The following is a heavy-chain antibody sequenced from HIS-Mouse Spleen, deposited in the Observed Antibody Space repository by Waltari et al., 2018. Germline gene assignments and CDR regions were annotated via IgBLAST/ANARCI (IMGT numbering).Heavy chain of an antibody. CDR1: GYTFTSYD. D-gene: IGHD4-4*01. CDR3: ARGHDYSNYFDY. V-gene: IGHV1-8*01. J-gene: IGHJ4*02. Sequence: QVQLVQSGAEVKKPGASVKVSCKASGYTFTSYDINWVRQATGQGLEWMGWMKPNIGNTGYAQKFQGRVTMTRNTSISTAYMELSSLRSEDTAVYYCARGHDYSNYFDYWGQGTLVTVSS. CDR2: MKPNIGNT.